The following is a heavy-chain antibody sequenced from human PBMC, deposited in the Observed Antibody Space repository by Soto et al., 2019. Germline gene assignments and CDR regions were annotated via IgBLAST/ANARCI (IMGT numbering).Heavy chain of an antibody. J-gene: IGHJ5*02. Sequence: SETLSLTCSVSGDSISNSRFYWAWIRQPPGEGLEWVGSIYHTGNAYYNPSLKSRVTISVDTSKNQFSLKLTSVTAADAALYYCARDFFDSSDYTTNWFDPWGQGTLVTVS. D-gene: IGHD3-22*01. CDR2: IYHTGNA. V-gene: IGHV4-39*01. CDR1: GDSISNSRFY. CDR3: ARDFFDSSDYTTNWFDP.